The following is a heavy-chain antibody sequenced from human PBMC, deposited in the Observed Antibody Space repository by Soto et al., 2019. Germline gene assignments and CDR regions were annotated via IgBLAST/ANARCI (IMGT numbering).Heavy chain of an antibody. CDR3: ARDKSHYNDISGRPLNAFDV. CDR2: IGIGSSTK. CDR1: GFTFRNYG. D-gene: IGHD3-22*01. J-gene: IGHJ3*01. V-gene: IGHV3-48*01. Sequence: PGGSLRLSCAASGFTFRNYGMNWVRQAPGKGLEWVSYIGIGSSTKYYADSVKGRFTISRDNAKNSLYLQMNSLRAEDTAVYYCARDKSHYNDISGRPLNAFDVWGQGKMVTVS.